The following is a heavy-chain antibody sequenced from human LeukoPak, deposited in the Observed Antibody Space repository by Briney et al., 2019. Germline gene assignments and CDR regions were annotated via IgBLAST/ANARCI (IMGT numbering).Heavy chain of an antibody. CDR1: GDSLNGYY. CDR3: ARVHSYASGIEV. Sequence: PSETLSLTCSVSGDSLNGYYWSWIRQPAGEGLEWIGRIHSGSTNYNPSLKSRVTMSLDTSKNQLSLRLTSVTAADTAVYYCARVHSYASGIEVWGQGTTVTVSS. J-gene: IGHJ6*02. D-gene: IGHD3-16*01. CDR2: IHSGST. V-gene: IGHV4-4*07.